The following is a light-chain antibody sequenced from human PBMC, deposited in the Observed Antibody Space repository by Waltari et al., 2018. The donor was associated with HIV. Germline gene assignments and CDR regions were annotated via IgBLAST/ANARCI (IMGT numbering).Light chain of an antibody. CDR1: SSDVGSYNY. J-gene: IGLJ3*02. CDR2: DVS. Sequence: QSALTQPASVSGFPGQSITISCTGSSSDVGSYNYVSWYQQHPGKAPKLLIYDVSKRPSGVSNRFSGSKSGNTASLTISGLQAEDEADYYCCSYAGSNTLLFGGGTKVTVL. CDR3: CSYAGSNTLL. V-gene: IGLV2-23*02.